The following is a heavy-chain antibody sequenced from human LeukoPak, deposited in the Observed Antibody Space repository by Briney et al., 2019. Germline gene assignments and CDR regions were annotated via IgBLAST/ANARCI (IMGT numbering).Heavy chain of an antibody. V-gene: IGHV3-48*01. CDR2: ISSSSTTI. J-gene: IGHJ4*02. CDR1: GFTFSSYS. D-gene: IGHD5-18*01. CDR3: AKWKTLTAMSYYFDH. Sequence: GGSLRLSCAASGFTFSSYSMMWVRQAPGEGLEWVSYISSSSTTIHYADSVKGRFTISRDNAKNSVYLQMNSLRAEDTAMYYCAKWKTLTAMSYYFDHWGQGTLVTVSS.